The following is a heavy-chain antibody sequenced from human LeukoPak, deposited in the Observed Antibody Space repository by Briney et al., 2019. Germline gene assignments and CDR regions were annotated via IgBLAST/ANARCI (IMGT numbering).Heavy chain of an antibody. J-gene: IGHJ4*02. D-gene: IGHD2-15*01. Sequence: GSLRLSCAASGFTFSSYAMHWVRQAPGKGLEWVAVISYDGSNKYYADSVKGRFTISRDNSKNTLYLQMNSLRAEDTAVYYCAKDPFDYCSGGSCRGLGPRDYWGQGTLVTVSS. CDR3: AKDPFDYCSGGSCRGLGPRDY. CDR1: GFTFSSYA. CDR2: ISYDGSNK. V-gene: IGHV3-30-3*01.